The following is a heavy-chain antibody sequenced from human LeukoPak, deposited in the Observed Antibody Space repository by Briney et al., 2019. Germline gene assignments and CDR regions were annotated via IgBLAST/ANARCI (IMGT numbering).Heavy chain of an antibody. V-gene: IGHV1-2*02. Sequence: GASVKVSCKASGYXFTGYYMHWVRQAPGQGLEWMGWFNPNSGGTNYAQRFQGRVTLTRDTSISTAYMELSRLRSDDTAVYYCARVSYHDYVWGSFADYWGQGTLVTVSS. CDR2: FNPNSGGT. D-gene: IGHD3-16*01. CDR1: GYXFTGYY. J-gene: IGHJ4*02. CDR3: ARVSYHDYVWGSFADY.